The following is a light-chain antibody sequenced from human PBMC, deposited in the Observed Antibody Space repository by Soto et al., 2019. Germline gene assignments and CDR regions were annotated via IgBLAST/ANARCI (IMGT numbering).Light chain of an antibody. J-gene: IGLJ2*01. CDR2: EDN. CDR1: SSDVGGYNF. CDR3: RSYAGSTIFVV. Sequence: QSALTQPPSASGSPGQSVTISCTGTSSDVGGYNFVPWYQHHPGKAPRLMISEDNKRPSGVPDRFSGSKSGSTASLTVSGLQAEDEADYYCRSYAGSTIFVVFGGGTKLTVL. V-gene: IGLV2-8*01.